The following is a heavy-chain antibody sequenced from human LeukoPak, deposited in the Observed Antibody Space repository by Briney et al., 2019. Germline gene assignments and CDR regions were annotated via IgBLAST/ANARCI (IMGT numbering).Heavy chain of an antibody. CDR3: ARSKLLLPDGMDV. V-gene: IGHV3-48*03. CDR1: GFTFSSYE. J-gene: IGHJ6*04. D-gene: IGHD2/OR15-2a*01. CDR2: ISSSGSTI. Sequence: GGSLRLSCAASGFTFSSYEMNWVRQAPGKGLEWVSYISSSGSTIYYADSVKGRFTISRDNAKNSLYLQMNSLRAEDTAVHYCARSKLLLPDGMDVWGKGTTVTVSS.